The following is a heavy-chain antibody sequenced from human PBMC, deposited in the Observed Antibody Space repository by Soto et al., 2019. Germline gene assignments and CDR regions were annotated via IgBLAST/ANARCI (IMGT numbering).Heavy chain of an antibody. Sequence: EVQLLESGGGLVQPGGSLRLSCAASGFTFSNYAMSWVRQAPGKGLEWVSAISGSGRSTYYADSVKGRFTISRDNSRNTVYLQLNSLRAEDTAVYYCAKRRGEGYFDVWGRGTLVTVSS. V-gene: IGHV3-23*01. D-gene: IGHD3-10*01. J-gene: IGHJ2*01. CDR3: AKRRGEGYFDV. CDR1: GFTFSNYA. CDR2: ISGSGRST.